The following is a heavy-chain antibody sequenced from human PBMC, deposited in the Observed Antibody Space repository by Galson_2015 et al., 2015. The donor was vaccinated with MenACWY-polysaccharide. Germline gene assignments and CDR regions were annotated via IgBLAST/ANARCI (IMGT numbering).Heavy chain of an antibody. CDR1: GSKFRGSG. CDR2: MHYDGSQK. D-gene: IGHD3-10*02. V-gene: IGHV3-33*01. Sequence: SLRLSCAASGSKFRGSGMHWVRQAPGKGLEWVAVMHYDGSQKQYTDSVRGRFSISRDNSKNTLYLEMNSLRAEDTALYYCAREGSRIVFHAFDIWGQGTMVIVSS. CDR3: AREGSRIVFHAFDI. J-gene: IGHJ3*02.